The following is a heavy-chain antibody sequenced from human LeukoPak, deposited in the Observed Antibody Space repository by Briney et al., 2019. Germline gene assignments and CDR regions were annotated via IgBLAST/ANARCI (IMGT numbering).Heavy chain of an antibody. Sequence: ASVKVSCKASGYTFTGYYMHWVRQAPGQGLEWMGWINPNTGGTNYPQKFQGRVTMTRDTSVGTAYMELRRLTSDDTAVYYCARSISRSGPSYENWGQGTLVTVSS. CDR3: ARSISRSGPSYEN. J-gene: IGHJ4*02. D-gene: IGHD2-15*01. V-gene: IGHV1-2*02. CDR2: INPNTGGT. CDR1: GYTFTGYY.